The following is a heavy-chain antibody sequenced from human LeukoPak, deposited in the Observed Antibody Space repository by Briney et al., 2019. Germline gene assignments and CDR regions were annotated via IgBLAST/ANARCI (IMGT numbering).Heavy chain of an antibody. Sequence: GGSLRLSCAASGFTLNSYETNWVRQAPGKGLEWVSYMSSSGSIIHYADSVKGRFTISRDNSKNTLYLQMKSLRAEDTAVYYCAKGGGYEAQYYYYYLDVWGKGTTVTISS. V-gene: IGHV3-48*03. J-gene: IGHJ6*03. D-gene: IGHD5-12*01. CDR3: AKGGGYEAQYYYYYLDV. CDR1: GFTLNSYE. CDR2: MSSSGSII.